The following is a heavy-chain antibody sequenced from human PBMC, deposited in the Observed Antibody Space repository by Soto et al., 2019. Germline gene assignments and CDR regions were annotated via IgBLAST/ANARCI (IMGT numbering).Heavy chain of an antibody. CDR2: VSIGGGT. Sequence: GESLKISCAASGFTFSSYAMGWVRQGPGKGLELVAVVSIGGGTNYADSVRGRVTISRDNSKNTLSLQMNSLTAEDTAVYFCAKRRGAGGHFDYWGQGALVTVSS. V-gene: IGHV3-23*01. CDR1: GFTFSSYA. J-gene: IGHJ4*02. CDR3: AKRRGAGGHFDY. D-gene: IGHD2-15*01.